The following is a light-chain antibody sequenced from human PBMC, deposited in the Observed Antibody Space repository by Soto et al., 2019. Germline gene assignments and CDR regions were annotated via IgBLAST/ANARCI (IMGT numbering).Light chain of an antibody. J-gene: IGLJ1*01. Sequence: QSALTQPASVSGSPGQSITISCTGTSCDVGSDNLVSWYQQHPGKAPKFIIYEVNQRPAGVSYRFSGFKSGNTAYLTISGLQAEDEADYYCCSYAGSITYVFGTGTKLTVL. CDR3: CSYAGSITYV. CDR2: EVN. CDR1: SCDVGSDNL. V-gene: IGLV2-23*02.